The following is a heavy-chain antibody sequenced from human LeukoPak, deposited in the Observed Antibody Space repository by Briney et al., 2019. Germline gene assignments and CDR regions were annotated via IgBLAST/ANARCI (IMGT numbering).Heavy chain of an antibody. CDR3: ARDRSDYGDYLYYFDY. CDR2: INPNSGGT. CDR1: GYTFTGYY. J-gene: IGHJ4*02. V-gene: IGHV1-2*02. D-gene: IGHD4-17*01. Sequence: ASVKVSCKASGYTFTGYYMHWVRQAPGQGLEWMGWINPNSGGTHYAQKFQGRVTMTRDTSISTAYMELSRLRSDDTAVYYCARDRSDYGDYLYYFDYWGQGTLVTVSS.